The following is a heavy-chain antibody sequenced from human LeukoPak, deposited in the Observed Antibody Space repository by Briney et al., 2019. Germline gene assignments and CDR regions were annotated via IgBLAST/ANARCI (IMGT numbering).Heavy chain of an antibody. J-gene: IGHJ4*02. CDR3: ARGSKGPRLLY. D-gene: IGHD6-6*01. V-gene: IGHV4-34*01. Sequence: SETLSLTCAVYGGSLSGYFWSWIRLPPGKGLEWIGEISDSGSINFSPSLKSRVTISVDTAKNQFSLKLNSVTAADTAVYYCARGSKGPRLLYWGQGTLVTVSS. CDR2: ISDSGSI. CDR1: GGSLSGYF.